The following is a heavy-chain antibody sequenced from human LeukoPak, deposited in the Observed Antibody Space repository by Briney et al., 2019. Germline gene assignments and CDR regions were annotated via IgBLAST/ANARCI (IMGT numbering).Heavy chain of an antibody. CDR3: ARGGGNGVVSRSCFQH. D-gene: IGHD2-8*01. CDR1: GGSISSYY. CDR2: IYYSGST. Sequence: SETLSLTCTVSGGSISSYYWNWIRQPPGKGLEWIGYIYYSGSTNYNPSLKSRVTISVDTSKNQFSLKLSSVTAADTAVYYCARGGGNGVVSRSCFQHWGQGTLVTVSS. J-gene: IGHJ1*01. V-gene: IGHV4-59*01.